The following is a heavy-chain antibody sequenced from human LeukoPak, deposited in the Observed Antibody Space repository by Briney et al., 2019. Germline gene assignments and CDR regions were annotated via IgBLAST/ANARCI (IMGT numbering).Heavy chain of an antibody. CDR2: IIPILGIA. D-gene: IGHD4-17*01. J-gene: IGHJ4*02. Sequence: SVKVSCKASGGTFSSYAISWVRQAPGQGLEWMGRIIPILGIANYAQKFQGRVTMTEDTSTDTAYMELSSLRSEDTAVYYCATGDDYGDKILDYWGQGTLVTVSS. CDR1: GGTFSSYA. V-gene: IGHV1-69*04. CDR3: ATGDDYGDKILDY.